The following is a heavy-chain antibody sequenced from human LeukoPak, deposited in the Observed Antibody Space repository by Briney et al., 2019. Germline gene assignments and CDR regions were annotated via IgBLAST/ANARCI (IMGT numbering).Heavy chain of an antibody. J-gene: IGHJ4*02. Sequence: PSETLSLTCTVSGGSMSSYYWSWIRQPPGKGLEWIGFIYTSGSTNYNPSLRSRVTISVDTSKNQFSLKLSSVTAADTAMYYCARASVAAPGYFDYWGQGTLVTVSS. V-gene: IGHV4-4*08. CDR2: IYTSGST. D-gene: IGHD6-19*01. CDR3: ARASVAAPGYFDY. CDR1: GGSMSSYY.